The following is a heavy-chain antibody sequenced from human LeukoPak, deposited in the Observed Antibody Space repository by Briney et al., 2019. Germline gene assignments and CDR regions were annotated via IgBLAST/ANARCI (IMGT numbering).Heavy chain of an antibody. Sequence: PSETLSLTCTVSGGSISSYYLSWIRQPPGKGLEWIGYIYYSGSTNYNTSLKSRVTISVNTYKNQFSLKLSAVTAADTAVYYCASSGFGVVIPFDYWGQGTLVTVSS. J-gene: IGHJ4*02. D-gene: IGHD3-3*01. CDR3: ASSGFGVVIPFDY. CDR1: GGSISSYY. CDR2: IYYSGST. V-gene: IGHV4-59*01.